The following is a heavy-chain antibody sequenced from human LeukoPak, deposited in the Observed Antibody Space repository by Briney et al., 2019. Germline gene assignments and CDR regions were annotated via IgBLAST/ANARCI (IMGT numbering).Heavy chain of an antibody. CDR1: GFTLSVYA. J-gene: IGHJ4*02. D-gene: IGHD6-13*01. CDR2: ITSSGST. CDR3: AIPRPYGTTWYGAIEY. Sequence: GGSLRLSCAASGFTLSVYAMTWVRQAPGKGLEWISTITSSGSTYYADSVKGRFTISRDNSKNTLSLQMNSLRAEDTAVYYCAIPRPYGTTWYGAIEYWGQGSLVTVSS. V-gene: IGHV3-23*01.